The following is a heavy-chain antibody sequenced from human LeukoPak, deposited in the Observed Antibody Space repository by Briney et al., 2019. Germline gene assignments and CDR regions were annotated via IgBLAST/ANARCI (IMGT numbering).Heavy chain of an antibody. D-gene: IGHD1-26*01. Sequence: GASVKVSCKTSGYTFADYFIHWVRQAPGQGLEWMGRINANSGVTEYQQKFQGRVTMTRDTSVSTAYVEVNWLISDDTAIYYCARDVSSTPNWEFDHWGQGTLVTVSS. CDR1: GYTFADYF. CDR2: INANSGVT. V-gene: IGHV1-2*06. J-gene: IGHJ4*02. CDR3: ARDVSSTPNWEFDH.